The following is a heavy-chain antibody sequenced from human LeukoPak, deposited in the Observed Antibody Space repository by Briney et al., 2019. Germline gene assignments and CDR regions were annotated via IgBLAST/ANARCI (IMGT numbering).Heavy chain of an antibody. CDR1: RYILTDYA. J-gene: IGHJ6*03. V-gene: IGHV1-3*01. D-gene: IGHD2-15*01. CDR2: MNAGNCNT. Sequence: GASVKVSCKASRYILTDYAIHSLRQAPGQRPEWMGWMNAGNCNTKYSQKLQGRITLIRDTSAATAYMEVSSLRHDDLAVYYCARGRGTSGSNRDFYYYYYMDVWGKGTTVTVSS. CDR3: ARGRGTSGSNRDFYYYYYMDV.